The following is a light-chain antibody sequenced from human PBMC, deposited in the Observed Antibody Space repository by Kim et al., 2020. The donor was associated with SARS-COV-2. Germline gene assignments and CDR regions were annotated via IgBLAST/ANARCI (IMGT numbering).Light chain of an antibody. CDR3: AAWDDNLNGVG. Sequence: GQRVTISCSGSFSTVGRNHVNGWQQFPGTAPKLLIFGYNQRPSGVPARFSGSKSGTSASLAISGLQSEDEDDYYCAAWDDNLNGVGFGGGTQLTVL. CDR2: GYN. V-gene: IGLV1-44*01. J-gene: IGLJ2*01. CDR1: FSTVGRNH.